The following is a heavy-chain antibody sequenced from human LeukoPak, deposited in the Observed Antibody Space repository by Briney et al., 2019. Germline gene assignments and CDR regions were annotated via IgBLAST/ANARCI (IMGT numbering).Heavy chain of an antibody. J-gene: IGHJ3*02. Sequence: GGSLRLSCAASGFTFSSYGMNWVRQAPGKGLEGVAVLWSDGSNKYYADSVKGRFTISRDNSKNTLYLQMNSLRVEDTAVYYCARRLYCTSSSCHTGPDAFDIWGQGTMVTVSS. V-gene: IGHV3-33*03. CDR1: GFTFSSYG. D-gene: IGHD2-2*02. CDR3: ARRLYCTSSSCHTGPDAFDI. CDR2: LWSDGSNK.